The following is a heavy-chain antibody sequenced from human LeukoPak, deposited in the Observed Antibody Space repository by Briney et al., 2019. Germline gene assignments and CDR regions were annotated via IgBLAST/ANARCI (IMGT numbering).Heavy chain of an antibody. D-gene: IGHD5-12*01. V-gene: IGHV5-51*01. J-gene: IGHJ4*02. CDR2: IYPGDSAT. CDR1: GYSFTAYW. Sequence: GDSRKISGKGSGYSFTAYWIGWAGQMPGKGLDWVGTIYPGDSATRYSPSFQGQVTISADKSITTAYLQWSSLQASDTAMYYCTRRGYDWGHFDYWGQGTLVTVSS. CDR3: TRRGYDWGHFDY.